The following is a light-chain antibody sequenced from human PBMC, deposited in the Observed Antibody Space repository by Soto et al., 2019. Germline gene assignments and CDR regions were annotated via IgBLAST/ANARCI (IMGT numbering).Light chain of an antibody. CDR2: GAS. CDR3: QQYSSSPLT. V-gene: IGKV3-20*01. J-gene: IGKJ4*01. Sequence: EIVLTQSPGTLSLSPGERATLSCRASQSVSSNYLAWYRQKPGQAPKLLIYGASSRATGIPDRFSGSGSGNDFTLTISRLEPEDFAVYYCQQYSSSPLTFGGGTKVDIK. CDR1: QSVSSNY.